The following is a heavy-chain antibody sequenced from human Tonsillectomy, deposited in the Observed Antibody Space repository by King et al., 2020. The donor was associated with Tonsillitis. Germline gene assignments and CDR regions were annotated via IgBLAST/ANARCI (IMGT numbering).Heavy chain of an antibody. CDR3: SRYATPWEYVYAEYLNDAGVGDYNYAGIGTHNSYILDV. D-gene: IGHD5/OR15-5a*01. Sequence: VQLVQSGAEVKKPGASVKVSCKASGYTFTDYSIHWVRQAPGQGLEWMGWINPKSGTTNYAPKFQGRVTMTRDTSISTAYVELSSVTSDDTAVYYCSRYATPWEYVYAEYLNDAGVGDYNYAGIGTHNSYILDVWGQGTTVIVSS. V-gene: IGHV1-2*02. CDR2: INPKSGTT. J-gene: IGHJ6*02. CDR1: GYTFTDYS.